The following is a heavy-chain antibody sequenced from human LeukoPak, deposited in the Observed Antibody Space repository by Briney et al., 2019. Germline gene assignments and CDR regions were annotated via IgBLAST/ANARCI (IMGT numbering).Heavy chain of an antibody. CDR2: IRSKANSYAT. V-gene: IGHV3-73*01. CDR3: TRLKSSAAGNL. Sequence: PGGSLRLSCAASGFTFSSYGMHWVRQASGKGLEWVGRIRSKANSYATAYAASVKGRFTISRDDSKNTAYLQMNSLKTEDTAVYYCTRLKSSAAGNLWGQGTLVTVSS. D-gene: IGHD6-13*01. J-gene: IGHJ4*02. CDR1: GFTFSSYG.